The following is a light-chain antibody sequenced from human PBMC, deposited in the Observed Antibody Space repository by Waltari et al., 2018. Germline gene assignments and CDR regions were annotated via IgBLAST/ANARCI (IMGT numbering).Light chain of an antibody. Sequence: DIQMTQSPSSLSASLGDSVTITCRASQSISSYLNWYQQKPGVAPKLLIYAASSLRNGVPSRFSGSGSGSDFSLTISSLQPEDFATYYCQQSFSTPLTVGGGTKVEIK. CDR2: AAS. CDR1: QSISSY. CDR3: QQSFSTPLT. V-gene: IGKV1-39*01. J-gene: IGKJ4*01.